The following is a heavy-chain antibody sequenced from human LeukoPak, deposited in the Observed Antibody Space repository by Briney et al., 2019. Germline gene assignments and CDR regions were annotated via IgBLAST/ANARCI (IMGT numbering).Heavy chain of an antibody. Sequence: SVKVSCKASGGTLSSYAISWVRQAPGQGLEWMGGIIPIFGTANYAQKFQGRVTITADESTSTAYMELSSLRSEDTAVYYCARGYYDYVWGSYRYFDYWGQGTLVTVSS. D-gene: IGHD3-16*02. J-gene: IGHJ4*02. CDR3: ARGYYDYVWGSYRYFDY. CDR1: GGTLSSYA. V-gene: IGHV1-69*13. CDR2: IIPIFGTA.